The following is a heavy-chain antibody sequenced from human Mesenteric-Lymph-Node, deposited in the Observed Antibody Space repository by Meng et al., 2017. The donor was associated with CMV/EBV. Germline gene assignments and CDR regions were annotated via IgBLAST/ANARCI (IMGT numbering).Heavy chain of an antibody. CDR1: SSSSC. D-gene: IGHD2-2*01. J-gene: IGHJ5*02. V-gene: IGHV4-4*02. CDR3: ARVGYCTSTSCYGRSNWFDP. Sequence: SSSSCWIWVHHAPGKGLEWVRRIYRSGSTNYGPSLRGRVLLSVDKSNNQFSLNLSSVTAADTAVYYRARVGYCTSTSCYGRSNWFDPWGQGTLVTVSS. CDR2: IYRSGST.